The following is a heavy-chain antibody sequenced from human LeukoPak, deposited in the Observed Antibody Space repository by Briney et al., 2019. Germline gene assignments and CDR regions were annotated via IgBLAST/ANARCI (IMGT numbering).Heavy chain of an antibody. V-gene: IGHV1-69*13. D-gene: IGHD6-6*01. CDR2: IIPIFGTA. CDR3: ARDSGGGIAARRRSDAFDI. J-gene: IGHJ3*02. Sequence: GASVKVSCKASGGTFSSYAISWVRQAPGQGLEWMGGIIPIFGTANYAQKFQGRVTITADESTSTAYMELSSLRSEDTAVYYCARDSGGGIAARRRSDAFDIWGQGTMVTVSS. CDR1: GGTFSSYA.